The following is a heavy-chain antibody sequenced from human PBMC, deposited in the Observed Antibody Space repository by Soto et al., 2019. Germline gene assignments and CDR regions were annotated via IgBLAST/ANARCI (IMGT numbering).Heavy chain of an antibody. V-gene: IGHV3-33*01. D-gene: IGHD3-16*01. CDR2: IWYDGSNK. J-gene: IGHJ6*02. Sequence: QVQLVESGGGVVQPGRSLRLSCAASGFTFSSYGMHWVRQAPGKGLEWVAVIWYDGSNKYYADSVNGRFTISRDHSKNTLYLQMNSLRAEDTAGYYCGRVRTRGGSYYYYVMVVWGQWTTVTVSS. CDR1: GFTFSSYG. CDR3: GRVRTRGGSYYYYVMVV.